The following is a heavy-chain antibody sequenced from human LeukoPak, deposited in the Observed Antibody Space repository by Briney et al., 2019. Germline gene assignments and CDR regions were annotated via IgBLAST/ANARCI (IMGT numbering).Heavy chain of an antibody. J-gene: IGHJ4*02. CDR1: GFTFSSYA. CDR2: ISGRGGST. D-gene: IGHD3-22*01. Sequence: GGSLRLSCAASGFTFSSYAMSWVRQAPGKGLEWVSGISGRGGSTYYADSVKGRFTISRDNSKNTLYLQMNSLRAEDTAVYYSAKDSFSYYYDSSGYSQFDYWGQGTLVTVSS. V-gene: IGHV3-23*01. CDR3: AKDSFSYYYDSSGYSQFDY.